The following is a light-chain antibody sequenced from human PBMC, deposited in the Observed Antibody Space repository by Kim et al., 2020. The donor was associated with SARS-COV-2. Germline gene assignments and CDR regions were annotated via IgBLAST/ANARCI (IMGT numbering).Light chain of an antibody. CDR1: QSVAGSN. Sequence: SPGERATLTCRASQSVAGSNLAWYQQKPGQAPRPLIYGASSRATGIPDRFSGSGSGTDFTLTISRLEPEDFAVYYCQQYGSSPKTFGQGTKVDIK. CDR2: GAS. V-gene: IGKV3-20*01. CDR3: QQYGSSPKT. J-gene: IGKJ1*01.